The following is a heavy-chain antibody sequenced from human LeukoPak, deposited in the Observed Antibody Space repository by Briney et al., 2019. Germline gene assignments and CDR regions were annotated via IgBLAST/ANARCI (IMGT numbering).Heavy chain of an antibody. CDR1: GFTFSSYG. V-gene: IGHV3-30*02. D-gene: IGHD5-18*01. CDR3: ARDENSDGLYYFDY. J-gene: IGHJ4*02. Sequence: PGGTLRLSCAASGFTFSSYGMHWVRQAPGKGLEWVAFIRYDGSIKYYADSVKGRFTISRDNSKNTLYLQMNSLRAEDTAVYYCARDENSDGLYYFDYWGEGTLVTVSS. CDR2: IRYDGSIK.